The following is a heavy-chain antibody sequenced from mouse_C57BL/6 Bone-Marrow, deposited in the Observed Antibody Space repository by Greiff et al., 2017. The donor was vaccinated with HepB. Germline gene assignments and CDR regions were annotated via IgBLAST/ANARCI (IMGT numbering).Heavy chain of an antibody. D-gene: IGHD1-1*01. CDR3: ARSGYYGSASYYVDY. CDR2: IYPGGGYT. V-gene: IGHV1-63*01. J-gene: IGHJ2*01. CDR1: GYTFTNYW. Sequence: QVHVKQSGAELVRPGTSVKMSCKASGYTFTNYWIGWAKQRPGHGLEWIGDIYPGGGYTNYNEKFKGKSTLTADKSSSTAYMQFSSLTSEEAAIYYCARSGYYGSASYYVDYWGQGTTLTVAS.